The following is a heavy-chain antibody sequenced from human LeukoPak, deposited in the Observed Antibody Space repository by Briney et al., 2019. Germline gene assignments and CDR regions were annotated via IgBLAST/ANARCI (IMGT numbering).Heavy chain of an antibody. Sequence: SETLSLTCTVSGGSISSYYWSWIRQPAGKGLEYIGRIYVGGSTNYNPSLKSRVTMSADTSKNQFFLKLTSVTAADTAVYYCARIGGQGSYWGQGTLVTVSS. V-gene: IGHV4-4*07. J-gene: IGHJ4*02. CDR3: ARIGGQGSY. CDR2: IYVGGST. D-gene: IGHD3-10*01. CDR1: GGSISSYY.